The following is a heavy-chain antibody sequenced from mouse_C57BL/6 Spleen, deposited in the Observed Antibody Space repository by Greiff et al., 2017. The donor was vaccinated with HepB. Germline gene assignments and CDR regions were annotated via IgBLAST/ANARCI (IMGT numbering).Heavy chain of an antibody. J-gene: IGHJ1*03. D-gene: IGHD1-1*01. CDR1: GYTFTSYW. CDR2: IDPSDSYT. Sequence: VQLQQPGAELVRPGTSVKLSCKASGYTFTSYWMHWVKQRPGQGLEWIGVIDPSDSYTNYNQKFKGKATLTVDTSSSTAYMQLSSLTSEDSAVYYCARGDTTVVATHWYFDVWGTGTTVTVSS. V-gene: IGHV1-59*01. CDR3: ARGDTTVVATHWYFDV.